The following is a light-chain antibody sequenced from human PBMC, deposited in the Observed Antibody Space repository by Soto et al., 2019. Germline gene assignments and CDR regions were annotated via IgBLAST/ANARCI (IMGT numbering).Light chain of an antibody. Sequence: QSVLTQPPSASGTPGQRVTISCSGSSSNIGSNSVNWYQQLPGTAPKLLMYSNSQRPSGVPDRFSGSKSGTSASLAISGLQSDDEADYYCATWDDSLNGPVFGGGTKLTVL. V-gene: IGLV1-44*01. CDR3: ATWDDSLNGPV. CDR1: SSNIGSNS. CDR2: SNS. J-gene: IGLJ2*01.